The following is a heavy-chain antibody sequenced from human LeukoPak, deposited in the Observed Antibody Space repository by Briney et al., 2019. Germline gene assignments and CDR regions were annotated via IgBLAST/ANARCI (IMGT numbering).Heavy chain of an antibody. V-gene: IGHV5-51*01. CDR1: GYSFTSHW. CDR2: IYPRDSDT. J-gene: IGHJ3*02. Sequence: GESLKISCKGSGYSFTSHWIGWVRQMPGKGLEWMVIIYPRDSDTRYSPSFQGQVTISADKSISTAYLQWSSLKASDTAMYYCARPLDSTRGAFDIWGQGTLVTVSS. D-gene: IGHD2-15*01. CDR3: ARPLDSTRGAFDI.